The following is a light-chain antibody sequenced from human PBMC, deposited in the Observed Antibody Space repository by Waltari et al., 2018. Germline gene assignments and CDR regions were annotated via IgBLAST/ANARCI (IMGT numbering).Light chain of an antibody. V-gene: IGKV1-39*01. CDR3: QQTDTSPST. CDR1: QSISRF. J-gene: IGKJ2*01. Sequence: DIQVTQSPSSLSASVGDRVTTTCRASQSISRFLNWYQQKPGKAPKLLIYSASILPSWVPSRFGGSGSGTDFTLTISSLEPEDFATYFCQQTDTSPSTFGQGTKLDFK. CDR2: SAS.